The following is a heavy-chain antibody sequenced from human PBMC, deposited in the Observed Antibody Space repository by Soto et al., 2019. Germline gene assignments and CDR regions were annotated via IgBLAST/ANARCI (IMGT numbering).Heavy chain of an antibody. CDR2: IYYSGST. CDR3: ARDYYDSSGYYYAKTYYYGMDV. Sequence: SETLSLTCTVSGGSISSGGYYWSWIRQHPGKGLEWIGYIYYSGSTYYNPSLKSRVTISVDTSKNQFSLKLSSVTAADTAVYYCARDYYDSSGYYYAKTYYYGMDVWGQGTTVTVSS. J-gene: IGHJ6*02. D-gene: IGHD3-22*01. V-gene: IGHV4-31*03. CDR1: GGSISSGGYY.